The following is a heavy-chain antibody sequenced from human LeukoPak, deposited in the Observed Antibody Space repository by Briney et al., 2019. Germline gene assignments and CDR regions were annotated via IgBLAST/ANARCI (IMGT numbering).Heavy chain of an antibody. CDR2: IYYSGST. D-gene: IGHD4-11*01. CDR1: GGSISSYY. Sequence: SETLSLTCTVSGGSISSYYWSWLRQPPGKGLEWIGYIYYSGSTNYNPSFKSRVTISVDTSKNQFSLKLSSVTAADTAVYYCARGGSNYFPFDYWGQGTLVTVSS. CDR3: ARGGSNYFPFDY. V-gene: IGHV4-59*01. J-gene: IGHJ4*02.